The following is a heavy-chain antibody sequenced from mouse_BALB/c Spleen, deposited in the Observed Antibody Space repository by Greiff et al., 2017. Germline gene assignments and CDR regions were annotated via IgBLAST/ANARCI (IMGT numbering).Heavy chain of an antibody. J-gene: IGHJ4*01. Sequence: QVQLQQSGAELVRPGSSVKISCKASGYAFSSYWMNWVKQRPGQGLEWIGQIYPGDGDTNYNGKFKGKATLTADKSSSTAYMQLSSLTSEDSAVYFCARDDEMDYWGQGTSVTVSS. D-gene: IGHD2-12*01. V-gene: IGHV1-80*01. CDR1: GYAFSSYW. CDR3: ARDDEMDY. CDR2: IYPGDGDT.